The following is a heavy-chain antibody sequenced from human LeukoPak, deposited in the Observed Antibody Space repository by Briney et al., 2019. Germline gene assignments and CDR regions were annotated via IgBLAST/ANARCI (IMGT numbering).Heavy chain of an antibody. J-gene: IGHJ6*02. CDR3: ARAVAVAAPGAPYGMDV. Sequence: GGSLRLSCAASGFTFSSYSMTWVRQAPGKGLEWVSSISSSSSSIYYAASVKGRFTISRDNAKNSLYLQMNSLRAEDTAVYYCARAVAVAAPGAPYGMDVWGQGTTVTVCS. CDR1: GFTFSSYS. D-gene: IGHD6-19*01. V-gene: IGHV3-21*01. CDR2: ISSSSSSI.